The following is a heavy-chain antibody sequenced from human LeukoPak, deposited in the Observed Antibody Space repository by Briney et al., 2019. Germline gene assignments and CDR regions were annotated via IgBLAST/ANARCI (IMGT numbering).Heavy chain of an antibody. CDR2: IYHSGST. CDR1: GGSISSYY. J-gene: IGHJ4*02. Sequence: SETLSLTCTVSGGSISSYYWSWIRQPPGKGLEWIGSIYHSGSTYYNPSLKSRVTISVDTSKNQFSLKLSSVTAADTAVYYCARAGNDYGDYLDYWGQGTLVTVSS. D-gene: IGHD4-17*01. V-gene: IGHV4-38-2*02. CDR3: ARAGNDYGDYLDY.